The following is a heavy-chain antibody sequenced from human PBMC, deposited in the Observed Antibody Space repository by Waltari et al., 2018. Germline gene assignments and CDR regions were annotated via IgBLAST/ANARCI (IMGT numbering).Heavy chain of an antibody. Sequence: EVHLVESGGGLLQRGGSLRVSCEGSGFGVSHSYMNWVRQAPGKGMEWVSGIHSGGNTYYADSVKGRFTISRDNSKNTLYLQMNSLRAEDTAVYYCAKDRSYGHSLANWGQGTLVTVSS. V-gene: IGHV3-53*01. D-gene: IGHD4-17*01. J-gene: IGHJ4*02. CDR2: IHSGGNT. CDR1: GFGVSHSY. CDR3: AKDRSYGHSLAN.